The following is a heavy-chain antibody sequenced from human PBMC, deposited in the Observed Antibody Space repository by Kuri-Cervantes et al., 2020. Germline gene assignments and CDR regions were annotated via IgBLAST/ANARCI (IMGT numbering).Heavy chain of an antibody. J-gene: IGHJ5*02. CDR2: ISYDGSNK. Sequence: GESLKISCAASAFTFSSYAMHWVRQAPGKGLEWVAVISYDGSNKYYAYSEKGRFTISRDNTKNTLYLQMNSQRAEDTAVYYCARDHMVRDNWFDPWGQGTLVTVSS. D-gene: IGHD3-10*01. CDR1: AFTFSSYA. CDR3: ARDHMVRDNWFDP. V-gene: IGHV3-30*01.